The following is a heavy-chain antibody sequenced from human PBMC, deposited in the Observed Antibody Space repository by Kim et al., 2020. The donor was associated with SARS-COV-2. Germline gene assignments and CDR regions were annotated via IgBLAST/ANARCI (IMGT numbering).Heavy chain of an antibody. CDR3: ASIPGGSSSWYLDY. D-gene: IGHD6-13*01. J-gene: IGHJ4*02. V-gene: IGHV3-11*06. Sequence: DSVKGRFTIARDNAKNSLYLKRNSLRAEDTAVYYCASIPGGSSSWYLDYWGQGTLVTVSS.